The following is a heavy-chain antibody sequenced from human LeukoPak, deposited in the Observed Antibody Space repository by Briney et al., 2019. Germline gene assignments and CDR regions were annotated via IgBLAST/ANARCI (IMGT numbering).Heavy chain of an antibody. CDR2: ISSSSSTV. CDR3: AKEGPHRGSYYLNFDY. D-gene: IGHD1-26*01. Sequence: QPGGSLRLSCAASGFTFSSYSMNWVRQAPGKGLEWVSYISSSSSTVYYADPVKGRFTISRDNSKNTVYLQMNSLRVEDTAVYYCAKEGPHRGSYYLNFDYWGQGTLVTVSS. V-gene: IGHV3-48*01. CDR1: GFTFSSYS. J-gene: IGHJ4*02.